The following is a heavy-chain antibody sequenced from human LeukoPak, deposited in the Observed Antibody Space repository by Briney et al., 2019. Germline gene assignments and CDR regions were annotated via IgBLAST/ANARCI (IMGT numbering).Heavy chain of an antibody. CDR3: ARDEFVSPDYYYYGMDV. D-gene: IGHD5/OR15-5a*01. Sequence: ASVKVSFKASGYTFTSYYMHWVRQAPGQGLEWMGIINPSGGSTSYAQKFQGRVTMTRDTSTSTVYMELSSLRSEDTAVYYCARDEFVSPDYYYYGMDVWGQGTTVTVSS. V-gene: IGHV1-46*01. J-gene: IGHJ6*02. CDR1: GYTFTSYY. CDR2: INPSGGST.